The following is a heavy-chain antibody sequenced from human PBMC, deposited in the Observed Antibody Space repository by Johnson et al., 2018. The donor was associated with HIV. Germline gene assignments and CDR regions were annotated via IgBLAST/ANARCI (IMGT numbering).Heavy chain of an antibody. V-gene: IGHV3-66*01. CDR3: ARGRKDIGAADGLDNDAFDM. CDR1: GFTFDDYG. CDR2: LFIGVTT. D-gene: IGHD6-13*01. Sequence: VQLVESGGGVVRPGGSLKLSCVASGFTFDDYGMSWVRQAPGKGLEWVSVLFIGVTTYYADSVTGRFTISRASSKNTLYLQMNGLRPEDTAVYYCARGRKDIGAADGLDNDAFDMWGQGTLVTISS. J-gene: IGHJ3*02.